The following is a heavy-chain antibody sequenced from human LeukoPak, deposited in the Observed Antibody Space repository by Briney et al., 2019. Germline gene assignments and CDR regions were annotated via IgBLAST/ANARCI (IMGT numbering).Heavy chain of an antibody. D-gene: IGHD4-11*01. V-gene: IGHV4-38-2*02. CDR2: IYHSGST. J-gene: IGHJ4*02. CDR3: ARLDPTYSNYAFDY. Sequence: SETLSLTCTVSGYSISSGYYWGWIRQPPGKGLEWIGSIYHSGSTYYNPSLKSRVTISVDTSKNHFSLKLSSVTAADSAVYYCARLDPTYSNYAFDYWGQGTLVTVSS. CDR1: GYSISSGYY.